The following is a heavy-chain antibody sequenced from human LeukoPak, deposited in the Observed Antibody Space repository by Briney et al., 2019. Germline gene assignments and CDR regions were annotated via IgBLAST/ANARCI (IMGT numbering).Heavy chain of an antibody. CDR1: GGSISSGGYY. J-gene: IGHJ6*03. Sequence: SETLSLTCTVSGGSISSGGYYWSWIRQPPGKGLEWIGYIYHSGSTYYNPSLKSRVTISVDRSKNQFSLKLSSVTAADTAVYYCASSPHSSSWKRWHYYYYMDVWGKGTTVTVSS. CDR2: IYHSGST. V-gene: IGHV4-30-2*01. CDR3: ASSPHSSSWKRWHYYYYMDV. D-gene: IGHD6-13*01.